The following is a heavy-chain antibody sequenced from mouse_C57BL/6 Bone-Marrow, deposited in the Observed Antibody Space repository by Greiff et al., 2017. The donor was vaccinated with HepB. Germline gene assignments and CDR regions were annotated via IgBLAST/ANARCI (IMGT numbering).Heavy chain of an antibody. D-gene: IGHD1-1*01. CDR2: IRNKANGYTT. CDR3: ARYTTVVARTYAMDY. Sequence: VQLKESGGGLVQPGGSLSLSCAASGFTFTDYYMSWVRQPPGKALEWLGFIRNKANGYTTEYSASVKGRFTISRDNSQSILYLQMNALRAEDSATYYCARYTTVVARTYAMDYWGQGTSVTVSS. V-gene: IGHV7-3*01. J-gene: IGHJ4*01. CDR1: GFTFTDYY.